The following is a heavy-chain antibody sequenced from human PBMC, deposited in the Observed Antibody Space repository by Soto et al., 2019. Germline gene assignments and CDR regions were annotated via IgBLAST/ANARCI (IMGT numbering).Heavy chain of an antibody. CDR3: ARVHCSGGACLDGLDV. CDR2: TYYRSKWFL. D-gene: IGHD2-15*01. J-gene: IGHJ6*02. Sequence: SPTHSLTCVISRDSVSSDAACWNWIRQSPSRGLEWLGRTYYRSKWFLDYAASVQSRMTISPDTSRNQFSLQLKSVTPEDTAVYYXARVHCSGGACLDGLDVWGQGTTVTVSS. CDR1: RDSVSSDAAC. V-gene: IGHV6-1*01.